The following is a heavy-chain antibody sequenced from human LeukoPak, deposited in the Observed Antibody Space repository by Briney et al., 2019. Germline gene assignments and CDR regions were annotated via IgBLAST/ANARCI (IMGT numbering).Heavy chain of an antibody. CDR1: GGSVSSGSYY. J-gene: IGHJ6*04. V-gene: IGHV4-61*01. CDR2: IYYSGST. Sequence: PSETLSLTCTVSGGSVSSGSYYWSWIRQPPGKGLEWIGYIYYSGSTNYNPSLKSRVTISVDTSKNQFSLKLSSVTAADTAVYYCARRSYGPTVYYYGMDVWGKGTTVTVSS. D-gene: IGHD5-18*01. CDR3: ARRSYGPTVYYYGMDV.